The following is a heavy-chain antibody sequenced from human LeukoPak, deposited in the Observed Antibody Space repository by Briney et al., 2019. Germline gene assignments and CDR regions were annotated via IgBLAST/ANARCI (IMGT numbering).Heavy chain of an antibody. V-gene: IGHV1-69*01. J-gene: IGHJ4*02. CDR2: IIPIFGTA. D-gene: IGHD6-6*01. Sequence: SVKVSCKASGGTFSSYAISWERQAPGQGLEWMGGIIPIFGTANYAQKFQGRVTITADESTSTAYMELSSLRSEDTAVYYCAREGIRTSTLDYWGQGTLVTVSS. CDR1: GGTFSSYA. CDR3: AREGIRTSTLDY.